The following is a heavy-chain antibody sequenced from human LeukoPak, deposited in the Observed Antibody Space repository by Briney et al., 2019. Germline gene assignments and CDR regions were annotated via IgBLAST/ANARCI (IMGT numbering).Heavy chain of an antibody. CDR3: TKEDRQLVCAH. J-gene: IGHJ4*02. CDR2: ITGSAKST. CDR1: GFTFASHA. V-gene: IGHV3-23*01. D-gene: IGHD5-18*01. Sequence: PGGSLRLSCEASGFTFASHAMGWVRQAPGKGLEWVSSITGSAKSTYYADSVKGRATISRDNSRNTVDLQLTSLRVEDTATYYCTKEDRQLVCAHWGQGTLVTVS.